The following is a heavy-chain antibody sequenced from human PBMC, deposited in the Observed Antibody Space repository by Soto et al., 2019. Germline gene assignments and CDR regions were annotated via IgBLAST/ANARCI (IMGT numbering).Heavy chain of an antibody. Sequence: QVQLVQSGAEVKKPGSSVKVSCKASGGTFSSYTISWVRQAPGQGLEWMGRIIPILGIANYAQKFQGRVTITADKSTSTAYMEVSSLRSEDTAVYYCARDEGDYVPYYYGMDVWGQGTTVTVSS. J-gene: IGHJ6*02. CDR1: GGTFSSYT. CDR2: IIPILGIA. CDR3: ARDEGDYVPYYYGMDV. D-gene: IGHD4-17*01. V-gene: IGHV1-69*08.